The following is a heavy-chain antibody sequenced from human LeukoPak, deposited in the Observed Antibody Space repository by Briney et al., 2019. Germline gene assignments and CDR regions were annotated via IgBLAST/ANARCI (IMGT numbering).Heavy chain of an antibody. Sequence: ASVKVSCTASGYTFTSYDINWVRQATGQGLEWMGWMNPNSGNTGYAQKFQGRVTMTRNTSISTAYMELSSLRSEDTAVYYCARIMEYCSSTSCYYGMDVWGQGTTVTVS. J-gene: IGHJ6*02. CDR1: GYTFTSYD. V-gene: IGHV1-8*01. CDR3: ARIMEYCSSTSCYYGMDV. D-gene: IGHD2-2*01. CDR2: MNPNSGNT.